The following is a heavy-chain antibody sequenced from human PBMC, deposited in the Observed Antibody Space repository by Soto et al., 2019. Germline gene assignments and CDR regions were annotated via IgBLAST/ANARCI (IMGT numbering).Heavy chain of an antibody. J-gene: IGHJ5*02. CDR2: INHSGST. Sequence: SETLSLTCAVYGGSFSGYYWSWIRQPPGKGLEWIGEINHSGSTNYNPSLKSRVTISVDTSKNQFSLKLSSVTAADTAVYYCARGYSSGWFDHWGQGTLVTVSS. V-gene: IGHV4-34*01. CDR3: ARGYSSGWFDH. CDR1: GGSFSGYY. D-gene: IGHD5-18*01.